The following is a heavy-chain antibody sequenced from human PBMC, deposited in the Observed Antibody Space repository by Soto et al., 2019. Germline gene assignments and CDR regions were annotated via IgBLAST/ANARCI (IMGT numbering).Heavy chain of an antibody. CDR3: ARDRGGITVSAKPLGEWFDP. D-gene: IGHD3-16*01. J-gene: IGHJ5*02. V-gene: IGHV4-59*13. Sequence: QVQLQESGPGLLRPSETLSLTCTVSGVSLDNFFWSWIRQTPGRGWEGIGFVSQVGVEGTLTKGEPTGYNPALDSRATISLDLPKNQFSLTLTSVTAADTAVYYCARDRGGITVSAKPLGEWFDPWGQGTLVTVSS. CDR2: VSQVGVEGTLTKGEPT. CDR1: GVSLDNFF.